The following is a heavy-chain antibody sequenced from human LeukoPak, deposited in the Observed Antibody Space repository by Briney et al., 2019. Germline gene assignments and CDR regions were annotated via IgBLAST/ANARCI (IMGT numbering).Heavy chain of an antibody. Sequence: GASVKVSCKASGYTFTSYGISWVRQAPGQGLEWMAWISGYNGKTNYAQKFQGRVTMTTDTSTSTANMELRSLRPDDTALYYCARSMENVLSYYMDVWGEGTTVTVSS. J-gene: IGHJ6*03. CDR3: ARSMENVLSYYMDV. CDR2: ISGYNGKT. V-gene: IGHV1-18*01. D-gene: IGHD2-8*01. CDR1: GYTFTSYG.